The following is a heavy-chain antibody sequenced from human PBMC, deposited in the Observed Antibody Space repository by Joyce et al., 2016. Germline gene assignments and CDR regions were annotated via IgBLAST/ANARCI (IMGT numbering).Heavy chain of an antibody. Sequence: QVPLLESGGGVAQPGRSLRLSCAASEFAFSSHAMHWVRQAPGNGLEWVAVRSYDGSHQYYADAVRGRFTISRDNSQNTLYLQMNSLRVEDTAVYYCTRSSRTGYTAGWPDFDYWGQGTLVTVSS. J-gene: IGHJ4*02. CDR3: TRSSRTGYTAGWPDFDY. V-gene: IGHV3-30*03. CDR1: EFAFSSHA. CDR2: RSYDGSHQ. D-gene: IGHD2-2*02.